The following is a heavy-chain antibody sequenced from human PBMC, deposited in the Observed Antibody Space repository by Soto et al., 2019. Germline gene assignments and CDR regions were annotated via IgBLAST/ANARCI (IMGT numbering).Heavy chain of an antibody. CDR1: GYHFSTYY. J-gene: IGHJ5*02. CDR2: INPSGGST. D-gene: IGHD3-16*01. CDR3: ARANGGAQTTFYPQYNWFVP. V-gene: IGHV1-46*01. Sequence: ASVKVSCKASGYHFSTYYMHWVRQAPGQGLEWMGIINPSGGSTSYAQKFQGRVTMTRDTSTSTVYMELSSLRSEDTAVYYCARANGGAQTTFYPQYNWFVPWGQATLLTFSS.